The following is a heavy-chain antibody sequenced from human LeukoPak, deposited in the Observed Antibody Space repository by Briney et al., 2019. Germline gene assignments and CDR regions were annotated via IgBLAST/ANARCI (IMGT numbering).Heavy chain of an antibody. V-gene: IGHV3-21*01. CDR2: ISSSSSYI. D-gene: IGHD2-2*01. CDR3: ARDLLVVVPAARFQDY. CDR1: GFTFSSYS. J-gene: IGHJ4*02. Sequence: GGSLRLSCAASGFTFSSYSMNWVRQAPGKGLEWVSSISSSSSYIYYADSVKGRFTISRDNAKNSLYLQMNSLRAEDTAVYYCARDLLVVVPAARFQDYWGQGTLVTVSS.